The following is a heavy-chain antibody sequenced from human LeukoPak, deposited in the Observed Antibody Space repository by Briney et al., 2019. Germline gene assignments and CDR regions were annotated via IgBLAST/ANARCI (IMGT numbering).Heavy chain of an antibody. CDR1: GFTFTTNW. Sequence: GGSLRLSCAASGFTFTTNWMSWVRQTPGKGLEWVANIKEDGSKIYYVDSVRGRFTISRDNAKDSLYLQMDSLRAKDTAVYYCARESTVAGTIFDFWGQGTLVTVSS. J-gene: IGHJ4*02. CDR2: IKEDGSKI. D-gene: IGHD6-19*01. CDR3: ARESTVAGTIFDF. V-gene: IGHV3-7*04.